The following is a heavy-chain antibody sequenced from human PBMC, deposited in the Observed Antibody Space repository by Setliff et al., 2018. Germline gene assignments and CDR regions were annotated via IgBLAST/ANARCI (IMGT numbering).Heavy chain of an antibody. CDR3: ARHVGSRSRGYNYYYYYMDV. Sequence: SETLSLTCTVSGGSLRGNAIFWGWIRQPPGKGLEWIGSIYYTGDPYYNPSLKSRVTMSVDTSRNQLSLKLTSVTAADTAVYYCARHVGSRSRGYNYYYYYMDVWGQGTMVTVSS. CDR1: GGSLRGNAIF. CDR2: IYYTGDP. D-gene: IGHD3-10*01. J-gene: IGHJ6*03. V-gene: IGHV4-39*01.